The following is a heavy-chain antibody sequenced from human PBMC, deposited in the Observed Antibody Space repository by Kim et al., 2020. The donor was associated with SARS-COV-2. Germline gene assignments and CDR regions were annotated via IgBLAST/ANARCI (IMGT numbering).Heavy chain of an antibody. V-gene: IGHV2-70*01. CDR2: IDWDDDK. D-gene: IGHD6-13*01. CDR1: GFSLSTSGMC. Sequence: SGPTLVNPTQTLTLTCTFSGFSLSTSGMCVSWIRQPPGKALEWLALIDWDDDKYYSTSLKTRLTISKDTSKNQVVLTITNMDPVDTATYYCALIPFPKSVKYSSSSRSYYYYGMDVWGQGTTVTVSS. CDR3: ALIPFPKSVKYSSSSRSYYYYGMDV. J-gene: IGHJ6*02.